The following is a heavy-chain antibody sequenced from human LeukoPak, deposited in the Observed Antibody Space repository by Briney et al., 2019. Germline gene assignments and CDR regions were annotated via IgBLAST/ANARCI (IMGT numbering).Heavy chain of an antibody. J-gene: IGHJ6*04. V-gene: IGHV3-21*01. Sequence: AGGSLRLPCAASGLTFSSYNMNWVRQAPGKGLEWVSSISSSSSYIYYADSVKGRFTISRDNAKNSLYLQMNSLRAEDTAVYYCARGGIAAAGTYYYYGMDVWGKGTTVTVSS. D-gene: IGHD6-13*01. CDR2: ISSSSSYI. CDR3: ARGGIAAAGTYYYYGMDV. CDR1: GLTFSSYN.